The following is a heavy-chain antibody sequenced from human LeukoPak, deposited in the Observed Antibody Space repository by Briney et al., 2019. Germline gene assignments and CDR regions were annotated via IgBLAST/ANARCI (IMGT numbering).Heavy chain of an antibody. CDR2: IYYSGST. Sequence: SETLSLTCTVSGGPISGSSYFWGWIRQPPGKGLQWIGSIYYSGSTYYNPSLKSRVTISVDTSKNQFSLKLTSVTAADTAVYYCARTFRSFDWLLEYWGQGTLVTVSS. CDR3: ARTFRSFDWLLEY. J-gene: IGHJ4*02. V-gene: IGHV4-39*01. CDR1: GGPISGSSYF. D-gene: IGHD3-9*01.